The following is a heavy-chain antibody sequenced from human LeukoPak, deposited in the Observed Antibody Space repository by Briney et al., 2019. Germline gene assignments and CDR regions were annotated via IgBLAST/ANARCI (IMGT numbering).Heavy chain of an antibody. CDR2: INHSGST. CDR3: ARGLRKYYYYGMDV. Sequence: SETLSLTCAVYGGSFSGYYWSWIRQPPGKGLEWIGEINHSGSTNYNPSLKSRVTISVDTSKNQFSLKLSSVTAADTAVYYCARGLRKYYYYGMDVWGQGTTVTVSS. V-gene: IGHV4-34*01. CDR1: GGSFSGYY. J-gene: IGHJ6*02.